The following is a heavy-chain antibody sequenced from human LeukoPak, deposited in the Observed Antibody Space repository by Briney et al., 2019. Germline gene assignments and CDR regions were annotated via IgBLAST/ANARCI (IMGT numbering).Heavy chain of an antibody. CDR2: IIPIFGTA. V-gene: IGHV1-69*13. D-gene: IGHD2-2*01. J-gene: IGHJ5*02. CDR3: ARDRDCSSTSCYPNWFDP. CDR1: GGTFSSYA. Sequence: GASVKVSCKASGGTFSSYAISWVRQAPGQGLEWMGRIIPIFGTANYAQKFQGRVTITPAESTSTAYMELSSLRSEDTAVYYCARDRDCSSTSCYPNWFDPWGQGTLVTVSS.